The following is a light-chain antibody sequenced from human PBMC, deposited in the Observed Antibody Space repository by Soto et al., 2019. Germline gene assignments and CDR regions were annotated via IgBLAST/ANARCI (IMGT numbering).Light chain of an antibody. Sequence: IVLTQSPGTLSLSPGERATLSCRASQSVTMNYIAWYQQRLGQAPRLILFGASSRATGIPERFSGSGSGTDFSLTISRLEPEHFAVYYCQQYGSSLWTFGQATKVEMK. J-gene: IGKJ1*01. CDR2: GAS. CDR1: QSVTMNY. V-gene: IGKV3-20*01. CDR3: QQYGSSLWT.